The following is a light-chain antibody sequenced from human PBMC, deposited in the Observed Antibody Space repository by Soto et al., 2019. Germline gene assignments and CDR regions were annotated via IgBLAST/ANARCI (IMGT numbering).Light chain of an antibody. CDR1: SSDVGGYNY. CDR2: DVT. V-gene: IGLV2-11*01. Sequence: QSALTQPRSVSGSPGQSVTISCTGTSSDVGGYNYVSWYQQHPGQAPKLMIYDVTKRPSGVPDRFSGSKSGNTASLSISGLQAEDEADYYCCSYGGGYTPLLFGGGTKATV. J-gene: IGLJ2*01. CDR3: CSYGGGYTPLL.